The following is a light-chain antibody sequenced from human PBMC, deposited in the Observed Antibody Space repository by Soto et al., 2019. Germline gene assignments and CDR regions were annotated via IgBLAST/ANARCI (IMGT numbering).Light chain of an antibody. J-gene: IGKJ4*01. CDR2: DAS. CDR3: QQYNSYSPLLT. CDR1: QSLSRW. Sequence: DIQMTQSPSILSASVGDRVTITCRASQSLSRWLAWYQQKPGKAPKLLIYDASSLESGVPSRFSGSASGTEFTLSITPLQPDDFATYYCQQYNSYSPLLTFGGGTKVDIK. V-gene: IGKV1-5*01.